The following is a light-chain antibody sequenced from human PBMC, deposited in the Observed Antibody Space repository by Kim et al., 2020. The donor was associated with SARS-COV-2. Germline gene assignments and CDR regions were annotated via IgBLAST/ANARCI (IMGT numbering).Light chain of an antibody. J-gene: IGKJ1*01. CDR2: WAS. CDR3: QKYASTLWT. Sequence: ATINCPSRQSVLNSLNTSDALAWYQPKAGPPPMLLIYWASTRASGVPDRFSGGGSGTDFTLTISSLQAVAVAVYYCQKYASTLWTFGQGTKVDIK. V-gene: IGKV4-1*01. CDR1: QSVLNSLNTSDA.